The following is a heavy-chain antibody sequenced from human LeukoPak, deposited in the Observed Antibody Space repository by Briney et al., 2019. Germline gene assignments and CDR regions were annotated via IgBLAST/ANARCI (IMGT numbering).Heavy chain of an antibody. Sequence: SETLSLTCTVSGGSISSSSYYWGWIRQPPGKGLEWIGSIYYSGSTYYNPSLKSRVTISVDTSKNQFSLKLSSVTAADTAVYYCAGGGPTNFDYWGQGTLVTVSS. V-gene: IGHV4-39*07. CDR3: AGGGPTNFDY. CDR2: IYYSGST. J-gene: IGHJ4*02. CDR1: GGSISSSSYY.